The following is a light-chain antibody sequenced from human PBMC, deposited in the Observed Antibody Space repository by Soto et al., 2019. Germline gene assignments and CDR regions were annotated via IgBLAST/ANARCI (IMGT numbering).Light chain of an antibody. J-gene: IGKJ1*01. CDR1: QGIIDY. CDR3: QQYGTSPQT. Sequence: DIQMTQSPSSLSASVGDTVTITCRASQGIIDYVAWYQQRPGKIPKLLIYAASTLQTGVPSRFSGSGAGTDFTLTIRSLQPEDVATCFCQQYGTSPQTFGQGTKVEIK. CDR2: AAS. V-gene: IGKV1-27*01.